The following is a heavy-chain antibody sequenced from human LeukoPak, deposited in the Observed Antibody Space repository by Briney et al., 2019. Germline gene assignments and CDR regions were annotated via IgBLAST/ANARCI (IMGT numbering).Heavy chain of an antibody. J-gene: IGHJ4*02. CDR1: GGSFSGYY. Sequence: PSETLSLTCAVYGGSFSGYYWSWIRQPPGKGLEWIGEINRSGSTNYNPSLKSRVTMSVDTSKNQFSLKLSSVTAADTAVYHCAVSARYSYGSFDYWGQGTLVTVSS. CDR3: AVSARYSYGSFDY. CDR2: INRSGST. V-gene: IGHV4-34*01. D-gene: IGHD5-18*01.